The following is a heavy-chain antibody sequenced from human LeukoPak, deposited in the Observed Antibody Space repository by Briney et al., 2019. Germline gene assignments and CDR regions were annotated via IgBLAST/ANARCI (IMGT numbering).Heavy chain of an antibody. V-gene: IGHV3-7*01. J-gene: IGHJ6*03. D-gene: IGHD3-10*01. Sequence: PGGSLRLSCAASGFTFSSYWMSWVRQAPGKVLEWVANIKQDGSEKYYVDSVKGRFTISRDNAKNSLYLQMNSLRAEDTAVYYCKGTMVRGVPYYMDVWGKGTTVTVSS. CDR1: GFTFSSYW. CDR2: IKQDGSEK. CDR3: KGTMVRGVPYYMDV.